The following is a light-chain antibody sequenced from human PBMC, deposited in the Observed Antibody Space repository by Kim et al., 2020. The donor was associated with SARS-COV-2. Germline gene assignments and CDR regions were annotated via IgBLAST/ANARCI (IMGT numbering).Light chain of an antibody. CDR2: LNSDGSH. Sequence: SVKLTCTLSSGQGSYAIAWHQQQPEKGPRYLMKLNSDGSHSKGDGIPDRFSGSSSGAERYLTISSLQSEDEADYYCQTWGTGIHWVFGGGTQLTVL. J-gene: IGLJ3*02. CDR3: QTWGTGIHWV. V-gene: IGLV4-69*01. CDR1: SGQGSYA.